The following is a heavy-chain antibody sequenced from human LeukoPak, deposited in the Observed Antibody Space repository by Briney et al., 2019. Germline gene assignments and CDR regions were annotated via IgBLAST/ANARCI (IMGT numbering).Heavy chain of an antibody. Sequence: RPSETLSLTCTVSGGSISSSSYYWGWIRQPPGKGLEWIGTIYYSGSTYYNPSLQSRVTISADTPKNQFSLKLSSVTAADTAVYYCARAPIFGVAAIDYWGQGTLVTVSS. CDR2: IYYSGST. CDR3: ARAPIFGVAAIDY. CDR1: GGSISSSSYY. D-gene: IGHD3-3*01. J-gene: IGHJ4*02. V-gene: IGHV4-39*07.